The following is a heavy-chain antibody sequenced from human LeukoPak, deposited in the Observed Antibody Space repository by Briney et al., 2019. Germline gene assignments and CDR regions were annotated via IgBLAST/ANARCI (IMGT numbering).Heavy chain of an antibody. Sequence: PGGSLRLSCAASGFTFSSYSMNWVRQASGKGLEWVGRIRSKANSYATAYAASVKGRFTISRDDSKNTAYLQMNSLKTEDTAVYYCTRPPFDDDYGGKGSDYWGQGTLVTVSS. V-gene: IGHV3-73*01. J-gene: IGHJ4*02. CDR1: GFTFSSYS. CDR2: IRSKANSYAT. D-gene: IGHD4-23*01. CDR3: TRPPFDDDYGGKGSDY.